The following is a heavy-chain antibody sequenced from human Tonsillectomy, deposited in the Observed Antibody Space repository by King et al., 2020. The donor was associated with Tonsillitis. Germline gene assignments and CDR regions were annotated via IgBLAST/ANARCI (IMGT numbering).Heavy chain of an antibody. D-gene: IGHD6-19*01. Sequence: VQLVESGGGLVKPGGSLRLSCAASGFTFSNYGMNWVRQAPGEGLEWVSSISSTRIYIYYADSVKGPFTIASDNAKNSLYQQMNSLRAEDTAVYYCARDLRGYGGCWYHFDYWGQGTLVTVSS. J-gene: IGHJ4*02. CDR2: ISSTRIYI. V-gene: IGHV3-21*01. CDR3: ARDLRGYGGCWYHFDY. CDR1: GFTFSNYG.